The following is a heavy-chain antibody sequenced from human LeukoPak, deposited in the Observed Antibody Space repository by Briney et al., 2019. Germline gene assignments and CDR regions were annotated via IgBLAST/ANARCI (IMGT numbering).Heavy chain of an antibody. CDR1: KFNFNSYG. CDR2: ISGSGGTT. CDR3: AKDPNGDYIGTFDI. J-gene: IGHJ3*02. V-gene: IGHV3-23*01. D-gene: IGHD4-17*01. Sequence: GGSLRLSCTTSKFNFNSYGMTWVRQAQGKGPEWVSSISGSGGTTQYAASVQGRFTISRDTSKKTLYLQMNSLRAEDTAVYYCAKDPNGDYIGTFDIWGQGTMVTVSS.